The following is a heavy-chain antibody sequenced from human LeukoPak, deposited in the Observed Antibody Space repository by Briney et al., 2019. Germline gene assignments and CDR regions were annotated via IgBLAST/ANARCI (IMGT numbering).Heavy chain of an antibody. J-gene: IGHJ5*02. CDR2: ISSSSSYI. D-gene: IGHD6-13*01. CDR1: GFTFSSYW. Sequence: GGSLRLSCAASGFTFSSYWMNWVRQAPGKGLEWVSSISSSSSYIYYADSVKGRFTISRDNAKNSLYLQMNSLRAEDTAVYYCARDTRSSQGLLDPWGQGTLVTVSS. CDR3: ARDTRSSQGLLDP. V-gene: IGHV3-21*01.